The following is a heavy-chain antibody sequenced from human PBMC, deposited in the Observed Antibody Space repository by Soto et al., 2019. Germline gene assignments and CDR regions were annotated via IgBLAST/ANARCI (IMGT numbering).Heavy chain of an antibody. J-gene: IGHJ6*02. CDR2: INHSGST. CDR1: GGSISSYY. D-gene: IGHD3-10*01. V-gene: IGHV4-34*01. CDR3: ASLAVRGVIRGQDYYYGMDV. Sequence: SETLSLTCTVSGGSISSYYWSWIRQPPGKGLEWIGEINHSGSTNYNPSLKSRVTISVDTSKNQFSLKLSSVTAADTAVYYCASLAVRGVIRGQDYYYGMDVWGQGTTVTVSS.